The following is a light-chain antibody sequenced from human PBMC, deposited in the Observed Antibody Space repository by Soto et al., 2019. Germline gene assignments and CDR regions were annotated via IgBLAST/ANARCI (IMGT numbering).Light chain of an antibody. CDR3: CSYAGSYTGV. Sequence: QSALTQPRSVSGSPGQSVTISCSGTSSDVGGYNSVSWYQQPPGKAHKLMIYDVSKRPSGVPHRFSGSNSGNTASLTIAGLQAEDEADYYCCSYAGSYTGVFGGGTKLTVL. CDR2: DVS. V-gene: IGLV2-11*01. CDR1: SSDVGGYNS. J-gene: IGLJ2*01.